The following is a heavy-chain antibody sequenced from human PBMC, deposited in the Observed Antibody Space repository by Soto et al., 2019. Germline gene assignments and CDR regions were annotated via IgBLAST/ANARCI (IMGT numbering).Heavy chain of an antibody. J-gene: IGHJ4*02. Sequence: TSETLSLTCTVSGGSISSGGYYWSWIRQHPGKGLEWIGYIYYSGSTYYNPSLKSRVTISVDTSKNQFSLKLSSVTAADTAVYYCATSSLGYCSSTSCYPTPYFDYWGQGTLVTVSS. V-gene: IGHV4-31*03. CDR1: GGSISSGGYY. CDR3: ATSSLGYCSSTSCYPTPYFDY. D-gene: IGHD2-2*01. CDR2: IYYSGST.